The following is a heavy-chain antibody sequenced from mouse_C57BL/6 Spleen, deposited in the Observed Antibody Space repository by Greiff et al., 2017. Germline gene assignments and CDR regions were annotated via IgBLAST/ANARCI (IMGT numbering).Heavy chain of an antibody. J-gene: IGHJ4*01. CDR2: IHPNSGST. CDR1: GYTFTSYW. V-gene: IGHV1-64*01. D-gene: IGHD2-2*01. CDR3: ARGTYGSEAMDY. Sequence: QVQLKQPGAELVKPGASVKLSCKASGYTFTSYWMHWVKQRPGQGLEWIGMIHPNSGSTNYNEKFKSKATLTVDKSSSTAYMQLSSLTSEDSAVYYCARGTYGSEAMDYWGQGTSVTVSS.